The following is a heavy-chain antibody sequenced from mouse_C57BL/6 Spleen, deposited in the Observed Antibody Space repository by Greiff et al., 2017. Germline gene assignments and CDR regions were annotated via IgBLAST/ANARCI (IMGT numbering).Heavy chain of an antibody. D-gene: IGHD1-1*01. CDR2: IDPEDGDT. V-gene: IGHV14-1*01. Sequence: VQLQQSGAELVRPGASVKLSCTASGFNIKDYYMHWVKQRPEQGLEWIGRIDPEDGDTEYAPKFQGKATMTADTSSNTAYLQLSSLTSEDTAVYYCTTFTTVVASPACFAYWGQGTLVTVSA. CDR3: TTFTTVVASPACFAY. CDR1: GFNIKDYY. J-gene: IGHJ3*01.